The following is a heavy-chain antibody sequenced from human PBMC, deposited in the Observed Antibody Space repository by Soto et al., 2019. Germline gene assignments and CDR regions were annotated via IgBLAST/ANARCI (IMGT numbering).Heavy chain of an antibody. CDR3: ARVGLYDYVWGSYRLFDY. D-gene: IGHD3-16*02. J-gene: IGHJ4*02. CDR1: GGSISSSNR. CDR2: IYHSGST. V-gene: IGHV4-4*02. Sequence: SETLSLTCAVSGGSISSSNRWSWVRQPPGKGLEWIGEIYHSGSTNYNPSLKSRVTISVDKSKNQFSLKLSSVTAADTAVYYCARVGLYDYVWGSYRLFDYWGQGTLVTVSS.